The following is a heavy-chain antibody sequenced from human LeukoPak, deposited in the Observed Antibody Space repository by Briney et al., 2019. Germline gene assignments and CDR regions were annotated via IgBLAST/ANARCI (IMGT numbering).Heavy chain of an antibody. CDR2: IIPIFGTA. J-gene: IGHJ3*02. CDR1: GGTFSSYA. V-gene: IGHV1-69*05. CDR3: ARDVDIVATICAFDI. D-gene: IGHD5-12*01. Sequence: SVKVSCKASGGTFSSYAISWVRQAPGQGLEWMGGIIPIFGTANYAQKFQGRVTITTDESTSTAYMELSSLRSEDTAVYYCARDVDIVATICAFDIWGQGTMVTVSS.